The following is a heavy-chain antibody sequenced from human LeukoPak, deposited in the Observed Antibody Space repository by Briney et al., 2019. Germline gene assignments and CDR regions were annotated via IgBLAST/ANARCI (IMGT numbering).Heavy chain of an antibody. D-gene: IGHD3-10*01. V-gene: IGHV3-23*01. Sequence: PGGSLRLSCTVSGFTLSSYEMSWIRQAPGRGLEWVSSIDYSGGSSYYADSVKGRFTISRDNSKNTLYLQMNSLRAEDTAVYYCAKIRLLWFGEYLGDYYYYMDVWGKGTTVTISS. CDR2: IDYSGGSS. CDR1: GFTLSSYE. J-gene: IGHJ6*03. CDR3: AKIRLLWFGEYLGDYYYYMDV.